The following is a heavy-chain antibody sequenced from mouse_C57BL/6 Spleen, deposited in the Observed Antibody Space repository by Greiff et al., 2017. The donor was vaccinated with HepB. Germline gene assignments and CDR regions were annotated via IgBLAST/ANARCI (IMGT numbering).Heavy chain of an antibody. CDR3: ARERSYDGYRGYFDV. J-gene: IGHJ1*03. Sequence: VQLQQPGAELVKPGASVKMSCKASGYTFTSYWITWVKQRPGQGLEWIGDIYPGSGSTNYNEKFKSKATLTVDTSSSTAYMQLSSLTSEDSAVYYCARERSYDGYRGYFDVWGTGTTVTVSS. D-gene: IGHD2-3*01. V-gene: IGHV1-55*01. CDR1: GYTFTSYW. CDR2: IYPGSGST.